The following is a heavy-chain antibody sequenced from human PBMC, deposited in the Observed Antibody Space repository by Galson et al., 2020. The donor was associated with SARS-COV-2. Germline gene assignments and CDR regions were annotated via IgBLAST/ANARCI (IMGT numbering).Heavy chain of an antibody. D-gene: IGHD3-22*01. Sequence: GESLKISCKASGYTFTSYGISWVRQAPGQGLEWMGWIGPYNGNTNYAQKLQGRVTMTTDTSTSTAYLELRSLRSDDTAVYYCARGATNQYYCDSSGYKNFFDYCGQGTLVTVAS. CDR1: GYTFTSYG. CDR2: IGPYNGNT. CDR3: ARGATNQYYCDSSGYKNFFDY. V-gene: IGHV1-18*01. J-gene: IGHJ4*02.